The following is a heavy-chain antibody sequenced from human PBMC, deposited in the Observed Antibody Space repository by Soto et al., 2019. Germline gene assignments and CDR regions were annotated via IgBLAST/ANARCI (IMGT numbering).Heavy chain of an antibody. D-gene: IGHD6-13*01. V-gene: IGHV1-2*02. CDR3: ARGTPSAAVPCIDF. Sequence: GASVKVVSKASGHTSTVYYIHGEVQAALRERYAIGWISPNPRDTNKAQKVKGRVTMTRDASTRAAYMELSRLRSDDTAVYYCARGTPSAAVPCIDFWGPGTLLAVSS. J-gene: IGHJ4*01. CDR2: ISPNPRDT. CDR1: GHTSTVYY.